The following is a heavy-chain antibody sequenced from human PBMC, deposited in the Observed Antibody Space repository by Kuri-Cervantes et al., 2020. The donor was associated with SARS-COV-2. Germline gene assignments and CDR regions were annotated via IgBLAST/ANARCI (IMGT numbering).Heavy chain of an antibody. CDR3: AKAVRGHYASGSRDTGGMDV. Sequence: GESLKISCVVSGFTFSNYGMHWVRQAPGKGLEWVAVISYDGTIRYYADSVKGRFTISRDNSRNTVVLQMNSLRGDDTAVYYCAKAVRGHYASGSRDTGGMDVWGQGATVTVSS. J-gene: IGHJ6*01. D-gene: IGHD3-10*01. CDR1: GFTFSNYG. V-gene: IGHV3-30*18. CDR2: ISYDGTIR.